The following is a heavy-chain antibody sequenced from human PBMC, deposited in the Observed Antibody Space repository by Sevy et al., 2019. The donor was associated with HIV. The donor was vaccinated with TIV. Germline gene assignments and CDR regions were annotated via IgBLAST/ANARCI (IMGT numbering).Heavy chain of an antibody. Sequence: GGSLRLSCTASGFIFGDYGMSWVRQAPGKGLEWIAFFKSKIHGGTTENAASVKGRFTISRDDSKNIVYLQMSNLKTVATAVYYCTRWSGSQSIFDYWGQGTLVTVSS. CDR2: FKSKIHGGTT. V-gene: IGHV3-49*04. D-gene: IGHD1-26*01. J-gene: IGHJ4*02. CDR3: TRWSGSQSIFDY. CDR1: GFIFGDYG.